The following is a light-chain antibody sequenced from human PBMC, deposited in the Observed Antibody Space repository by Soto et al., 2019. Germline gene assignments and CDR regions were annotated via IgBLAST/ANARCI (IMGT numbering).Light chain of an antibody. V-gene: IGKV3-11*01. CDR1: QSVGSS. CDR3: QQRSRSLT. Sequence: EIVLTQSLDTLSLSPGGRATLSCRASQSVGSSLAWYQQKPGQAPRLLIYDASNRPTGIPARFSGSGSGTDFTLTISSLEPEDFAVYFCQQRSRSLTFGGGTRVEIK. CDR2: DAS. J-gene: IGKJ4*01.